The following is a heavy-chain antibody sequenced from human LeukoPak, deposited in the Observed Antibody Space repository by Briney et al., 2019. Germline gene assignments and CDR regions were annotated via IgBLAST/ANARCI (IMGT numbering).Heavy chain of an antibody. CDR3: ARMYSSGWPHYYYYMDV. CDR1: GFTFSSYD. CDR2: IGTAGDT. V-gene: IGHV3-13*01. D-gene: IGHD6-19*01. J-gene: IGHJ6*03. Sequence: GGSLRLSCAASGFTFSSYDMHWVRQATGKGLEWVSAIGTAGDTYYPGSVKGRFTIFRENAKNSLYLQMNSLRAGDTAVYYCARMYSSGWPHYYYYMDVWGKGTTVTVSS.